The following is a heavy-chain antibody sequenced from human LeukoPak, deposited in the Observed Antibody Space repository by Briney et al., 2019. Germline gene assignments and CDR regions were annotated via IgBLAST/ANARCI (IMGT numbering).Heavy chain of an antibody. J-gene: IGHJ6*03. CDR2: IYHSGST. CDR1: GGSISSGGYS. D-gene: IGHD3-16*01. Sequence: SSQTLSLTCAASGGSISSGGYSWSWIRQPPGKGLEWIGYIYHSGSTYYNPSLKSRVTISVDRSKNQFSLKLSSVTAADTAVYYCARVIYGVMNYYMDVWGKGTTVTVSS. V-gene: IGHV4-30-2*01. CDR3: ARVIYGVMNYYMDV.